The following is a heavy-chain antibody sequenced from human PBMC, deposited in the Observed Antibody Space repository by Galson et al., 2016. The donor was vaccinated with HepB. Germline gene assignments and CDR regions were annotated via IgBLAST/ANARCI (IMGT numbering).Heavy chain of an antibody. Sequence: SVKVSCKASGYKFKGYGISWVRQAPGQGLEWMGRINPNTGGTKYAQKFQGRVTMTRDTSINTAYMELSSLRSDDTAVYYCARDDREYWGQGAQVTVSS. J-gene: IGHJ4*02. V-gene: IGHV1-2*06. CDR3: ARDDREY. D-gene: IGHD1-14*01. CDR1: GYKFKGYG. CDR2: INPNTGGT.